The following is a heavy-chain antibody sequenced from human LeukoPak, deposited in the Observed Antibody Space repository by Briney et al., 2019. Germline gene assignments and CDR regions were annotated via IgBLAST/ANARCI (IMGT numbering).Heavy chain of an antibody. V-gene: IGHV3-30-3*01. CDR1: GFTFSSYG. CDR3: ARPAGTYDHSYGMDV. J-gene: IGHJ6*02. D-gene: IGHD6-19*01. CDR2: ISYDGSDK. Sequence: GGSLRLSCAASGFTFSSYGMHWVRQAPGKGLEWMAVISYDGSDKYYADSVKGRFTISRDNSKNTLYLQMNSLRAEDTAVYYCARPAGTYDHSYGMDVWGQGTTVTVSS.